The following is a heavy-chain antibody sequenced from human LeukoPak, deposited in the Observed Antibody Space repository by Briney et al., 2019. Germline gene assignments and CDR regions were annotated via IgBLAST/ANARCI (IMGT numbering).Heavy chain of an antibody. CDR1: GYTFTSYA. CDR3: ARDIVVVPAAMPGLNWFDP. CDR2: INTNTGNP. V-gene: IGHV7-4-1*02. Sequence: ASVKVSCKASGYTFTSYAMNWVRQAPGQGLEWMGWINTNTGNPTYAQGFTGRFVFSLDTSVSTAYLQISSLKAEDTAVYYCARDIVVVPAAMPGLNWFDPWGQGTLVTVSS. J-gene: IGHJ5*02. D-gene: IGHD2-2*01.